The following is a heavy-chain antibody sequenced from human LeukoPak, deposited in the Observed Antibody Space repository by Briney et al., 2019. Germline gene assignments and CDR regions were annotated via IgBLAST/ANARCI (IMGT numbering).Heavy chain of an antibody. CDR2: IYPGDSDT. J-gene: IGHJ4*02. D-gene: IGHD3-9*01. V-gene: IGHV5-51*01. Sequence: KDGESLKISCEGSGYSFASYWIGWVRQMPGKGLEWMGIIYPGDSDTRYSPSFQGQVTISADKSIATAYLQWSSLKASDTAMYYCARLHQPVDWSFDYWGQGTLVTVSS. CDR3: ARLHQPVDWSFDY. CDR1: GYSFASYW.